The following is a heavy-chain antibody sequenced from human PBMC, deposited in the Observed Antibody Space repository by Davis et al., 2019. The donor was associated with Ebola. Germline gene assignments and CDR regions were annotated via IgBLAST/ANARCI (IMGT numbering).Heavy chain of an antibody. CDR1: GGSISSSSYY. J-gene: IGHJ6*02. V-gene: IGHV4-61*05. CDR2: IYYSGST. D-gene: IGHD1-26*01. CDR3: ARVVGSYYYGMDV. Sequence: SETLSLTCTVSGGSISSSSYYWSWIRQPPGKGLEWIGYIYYSGSTNYNPSLKSRVTISVDTSKNQFSLKLSSVTAADTAVYYCARVVGSYYYGMDVWGQGTTVTVSS.